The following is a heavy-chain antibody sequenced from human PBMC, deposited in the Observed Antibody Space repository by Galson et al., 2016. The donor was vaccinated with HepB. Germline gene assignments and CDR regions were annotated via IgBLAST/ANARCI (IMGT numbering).Heavy chain of an antibody. CDR2: INPDSGVT. CDR1: GYTFTGYY. V-gene: IGHV1-2*02. J-gene: IGHJ3*02. CDR3: ARDRYSGSYYVGAFDI. D-gene: IGHD1-26*01. Sequence: SVKVSCKASGYTFTGYYMNWVRQAPGQGLEWMGWINPDSGVTSYAQKFQGRVTMTRDTSISTVYMELSRLKSDETAIYYCARDRYSGSYYVGAFDIWGQGTMVTVSS.